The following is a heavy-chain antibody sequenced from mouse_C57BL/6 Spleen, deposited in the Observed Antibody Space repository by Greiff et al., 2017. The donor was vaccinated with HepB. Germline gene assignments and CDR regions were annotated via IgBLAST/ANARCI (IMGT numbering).Heavy chain of an antibody. CDR1: GFTFSDYG. CDR3: AMELANSDYAMDY. Sequence: EVQLVESGGGLVKPGGSLKLSCAASGFTFSDYGMHWVRQAPEKGLEWVAYISSGSSTIYHADTVKGRITNSRDNAKNTLFLQMTSMRPEDPAMYYCAMELANSDYAMDYWGQGTSVTVSS. CDR2: ISSGSSTI. D-gene: IGHD4-1*01. V-gene: IGHV5-17*01. J-gene: IGHJ4*01.